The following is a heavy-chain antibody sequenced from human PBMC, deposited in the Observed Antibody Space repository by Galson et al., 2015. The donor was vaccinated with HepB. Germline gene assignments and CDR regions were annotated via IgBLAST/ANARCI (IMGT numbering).Heavy chain of an antibody. CDR3: ARGGVWGGYYDWFDP. CDR2: ISYDGSNK. V-gene: IGHV3-30-3*01. J-gene: IGHJ5*02. D-gene: IGHD1-26*01. Sequence: SLRLSCAASGFTFSSYAMHWVRQAPGKGLEWVAVISYDGSNKYYADSVKGRFTISRDNSKNTLYLQMNSLRAEDTAVYYCARGGVWGGYYDWFDPWGQGTLVTVSS. CDR1: GFTFSSYA.